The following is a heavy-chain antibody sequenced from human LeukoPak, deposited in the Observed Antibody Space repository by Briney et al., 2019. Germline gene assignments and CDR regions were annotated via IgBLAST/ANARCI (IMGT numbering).Heavy chain of an antibody. V-gene: IGHV3-21*01. D-gene: IGHD2-21*01. CDR1: GFTFDTYN. J-gene: IGHJ6*03. Sequence: GGSLRLSCAASGFTFDTYNFNWVRQAPGKGLEWVATIRSYSSYIHYADSVKGRFIISRDDAKKSMYLQMNSLRVEDTAVYFCTRYSEVYYYVDVWGTGTTVTVSS. CDR2: IRSYSSYI. CDR3: TRYSEVYYYVDV.